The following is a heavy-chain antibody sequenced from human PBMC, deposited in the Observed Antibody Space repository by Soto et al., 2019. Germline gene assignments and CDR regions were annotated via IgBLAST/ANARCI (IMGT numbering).Heavy chain of an antibody. V-gene: IGHV1-3*01. CDR1: GYTFTSYG. D-gene: IGHD6-13*01. CDR2: INAANGDT. Sequence: GASVKVSCKASGYTFTSYGTHWVRQAPGQRLEWMGWINAANGDTKYSPKFQGRVTITRDTSASTAYMELSSLRSEDTAVYYCVRRHVSATGIDWFDPWGQGTRVTVSS. J-gene: IGHJ5*02. CDR3: VRRHVSATGIDWFDP.